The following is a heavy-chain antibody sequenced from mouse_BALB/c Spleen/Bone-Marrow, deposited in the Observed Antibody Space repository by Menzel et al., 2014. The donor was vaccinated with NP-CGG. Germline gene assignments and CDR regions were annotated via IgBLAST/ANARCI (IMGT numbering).Heavy chain of an antibody. Sequence: EVKLEESGGGLVQPGVSLKLSCAASGFTFSSYGMSWVRQTPDKRLELVATINTNGGNTYYPDSVKGRFTISRDNAKNTLYLQMSSLKSEDTAMYYCARGLHYWRQGTTLPVTS. CDR2: INTNGGNT. J-gene: IGHJ2*01. CDR1: GFTFSSYG. CDR3: ARGLHY. V-gene: IGHV5-6-3*01.